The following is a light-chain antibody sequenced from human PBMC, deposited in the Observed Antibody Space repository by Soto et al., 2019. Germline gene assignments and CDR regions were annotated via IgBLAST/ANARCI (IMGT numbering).Light chain of an antibody. J-gene: IGKJ1*01. V-gene: IGKV3-20*01. CDR1: QSVSSSY. CDR3: QQYGTTPWT. Sequence: EIVLTQSPGTLSLSPGERATLSCRASQSVSSSYLAWYQHKPGQAPRLLISGTSSRATGIPDRFSCSGAGTDFTLTISRLEPEDFAVYYCQQYGTTPWTFGQGTKV. CDR2: GTS.